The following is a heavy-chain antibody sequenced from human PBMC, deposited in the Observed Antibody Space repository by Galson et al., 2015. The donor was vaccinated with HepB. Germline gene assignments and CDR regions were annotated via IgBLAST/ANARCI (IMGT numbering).Heavy chain of an antibody. D-gene: IGHD3-9*01. Sequence: SVKVSCKASGFTFTSSAMQWVRQARGQRLEWIGWIVVGSGNTNYAQKFQERVTITADKSTSTAYMELSSLRSEDTAVYYCARANHDILTGEYSYYFDYWGQGTLVTVSS. CDR3: ARANHDILTGEYSYYFDY. CDR2: IVVGSGNT. J-gene: IGHJ4*02. V-gene: IGHV1-58*02. CDR1: GFTFTSSA.